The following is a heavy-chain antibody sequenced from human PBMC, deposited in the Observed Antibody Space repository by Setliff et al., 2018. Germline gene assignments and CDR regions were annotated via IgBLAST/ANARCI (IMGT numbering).Heavy chain of an antibody. Sequence: GVLRLSCLASGFSFSNTKMSWIRQAPGKGLEWVGRIKSAADGGTIEYAAAVNGRFTVSRDDSKNTLFLQMNSLKTEDTALYYCTTDWSRGDSGNYLRLDYWGPGTLVTVSS. CDR1: GFSFSNTK. V-gene: IGHV3-15*01. CDR2: IKSAADGGTI. CDR3: TTDWSRGDSGNYLRLDY. J-gene: IGHJ4*02. D-gene: IGHD3-10*01.